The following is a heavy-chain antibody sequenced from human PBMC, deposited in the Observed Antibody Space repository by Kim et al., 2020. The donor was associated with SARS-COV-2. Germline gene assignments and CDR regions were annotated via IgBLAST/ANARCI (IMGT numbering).Heavy chain of an antibody. CDR2: IYYSGST. CDR1: GGSISSSSYY. CDR3: ARHGQSAGSGWYWGLAYYFDY. D-gene: IGHD6-19*01. V-gene: IGHV4-39*01. Sequence: SETLSLTCTVSGGSISSSSYYWGWIRQPPGKGLEWIGSIYYSGSTYYNPSLKSRVTISVDTSKNQFSLKLSSVTAADTAAYYCARHGQSAGSGWYWGLAYYFDYWGQGTLVTVSS. J-gene: IGHJ4*02.